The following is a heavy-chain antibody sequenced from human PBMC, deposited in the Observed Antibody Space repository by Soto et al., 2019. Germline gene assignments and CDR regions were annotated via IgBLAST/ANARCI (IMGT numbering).Heavy chain of an antibody. CDR3: ARENGEAAATAWFDP. D-gene: IGHD6-13*01. CDR2: IYSGGST. J-gene: IGHJ5*02. CDR1: GFTVSSNY. V-gene: IGHV3-53*04. Sequence: GGSLRLSCAASGFTVSSNYMSWVRQAPGKGLEWVSVIYSGGSTYYADSVKGRFTISRHKSKNTQYLQMNSLRAEDTAVYYCARENGEAAATAWFDPWGQGTLVTVSS.